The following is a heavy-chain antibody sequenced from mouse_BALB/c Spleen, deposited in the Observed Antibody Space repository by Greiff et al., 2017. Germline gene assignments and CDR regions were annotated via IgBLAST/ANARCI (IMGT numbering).Heavy chain of an antibody. Sequence: EVQLKESGPSLVKPSQTLSLTCSVTGDSITSGYWNWIRKFPGNKLEYMGYISYSGSTYYNPSLKSRISITRDTSKNQYYLQLNSVTTEDTATYYCARYPDSSGYYYAMDYWGQGTSVTVSS. J-gene: IGHJ4*01. V-gene: IGHV3-8*02. CDR1: GDSITSGY. CDR2: ISYSGST. D-gene: IGHD3-2*01. CDR3: ARYPDSSGYYYAMDY.